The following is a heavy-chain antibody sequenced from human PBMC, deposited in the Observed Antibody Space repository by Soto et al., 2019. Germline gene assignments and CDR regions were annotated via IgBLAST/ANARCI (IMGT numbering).Heavy chain of an antibody. CDR1: GGSISSYY. V-gene: IGHV4-59*01. D-gene: IGHD6-13*01. CDR3: ARASDAPNKGYSSSWYLYYYYMYV. Sequence: QVQLQESGPGLVKPSETLSLTCTVSGGSISSYYWSWIRQPPGKGLEWIGYTYYSGNTNYNPSLKKRVTISVDTSKTQFSLKLSSVTAADTAVYYCARASDAPNKGYSSSWYLYYYYMYVWGKGNTVTVSS. CDR2: TYYSGNT. J-gene: IGHJ6*03.